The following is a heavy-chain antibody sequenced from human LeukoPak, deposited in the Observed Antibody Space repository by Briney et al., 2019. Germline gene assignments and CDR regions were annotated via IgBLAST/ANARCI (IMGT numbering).Heavy chain of an antibody. CDR3: ARQGRDRSGSPRYGRTKFDY. J-gene: IGHJ4*02. CDR1: GGSFSGYY. V-gene: IGHV4-34*01. CDR2: INHSGST. Sequence: SETLSLTCAVYGGSFSGYYWSWIRQPPGKGLEWIGEINHSGSTNYNPSLKSRVTISVDTSKNQFSLKLSSVTAADTAVYYCARQGRDRSGSPRYGRTKFDYWGQGTLVTVSS. D-gene: IGHD3-10*01.